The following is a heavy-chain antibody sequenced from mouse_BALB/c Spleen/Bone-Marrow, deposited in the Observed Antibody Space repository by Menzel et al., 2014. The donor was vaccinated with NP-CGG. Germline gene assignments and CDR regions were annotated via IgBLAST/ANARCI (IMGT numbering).Heavy chain of an antibody. CDR1: GFTFSSFG. Sequence: EVQRVESGGGLVQPGGPRKLSCAASGFTFSSFGMRWVRQAPEKGLEWVAYISSGSSTIYYADTVKGRFTISRDNPKNTLFLQMTSLRSEDTAMYYCARGGNFAWFAYWGQGTLVTVSA. CDR2: ISSGSSTI. CDR3: ARGGNFAWFAY. J-gene: IGHJ3*01. V-gene: IGHV5-17*02. D-gene: IGHD2-1*01.